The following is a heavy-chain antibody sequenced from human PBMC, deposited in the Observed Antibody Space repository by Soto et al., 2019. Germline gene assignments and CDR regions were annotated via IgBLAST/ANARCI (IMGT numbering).Heavy chain of an antibody. CDR3: ARPLGITGTPENYDAFDI. D-gene: IGHD1-7*01. Sequence: QVQLVQSGAEVKKPGSSVKVSCKASGGTFSSYAISWVRQAPGQGLEWMGGIIPIFGTANYAQKFQGRVTITADESTSTAYMELSSLRSEDTAVYYCARPLGITGTPENYDAFDIWGQGTMVTVSS. J-gene: IGHJ3*02. V-gene: IGHV1-69*01. CDR1: GGTFSSYA. CDR2: IIPIFGTA.